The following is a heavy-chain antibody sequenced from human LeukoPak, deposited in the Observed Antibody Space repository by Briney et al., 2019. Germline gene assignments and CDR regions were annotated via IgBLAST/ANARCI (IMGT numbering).Heavy chain of an antibody. V-gene: IGHV1-69*01. CDR2: IIPIFGAA. CDR1: GGTFSSYA. J-gene: IGHJ4*02. Sequence: GSSVKVSCKASGGTFSSYAISWVRQAPGQGLEWMGGIIPIFGAANYAQKFQGRVTITADESTSTAYMELSSLRSEDTAVYYCARGLLWFGEFPYWGQGTLVTVSS. D-gene: IGHD3-10*01. CDR3: ARGLLWFGEFPY.